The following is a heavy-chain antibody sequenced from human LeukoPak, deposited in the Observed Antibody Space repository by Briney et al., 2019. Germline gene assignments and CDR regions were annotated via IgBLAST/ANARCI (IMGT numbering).Heavy chain of an antibody. CDR2: ISGSGGST. Sequence: PGGSLRLSCAASGFTFSSYAMSWVRQAPGKGLEWVSAISGSGGSTYYADSVKGRFTISRDNSKNTLYLQMNSLRAEDTAVYYCAKVEEEDVVVVAATHFDYWGQGTLVTVSS. CDR3: AKVEEEDVVVVAATHFDY. J-gene: IGHJ4*02. CDR1: GFTFSSYA. V-gene: IGHV3-23*01. D-gene: IGHD2-15*01.